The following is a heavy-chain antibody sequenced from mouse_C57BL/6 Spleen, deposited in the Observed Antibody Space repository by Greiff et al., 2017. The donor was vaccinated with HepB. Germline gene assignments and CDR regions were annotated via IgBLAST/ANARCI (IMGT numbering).Heavy chain of an antibody. CDR3: ERNAYYSNYGARDY. D-gene: IGHD2-5*01. J-gene: IGHJ4*01. V-gene: IGHV1-53*01. Sequence: VQLQQPGTELVKPGASVKLSCKASGYTFTSYWMHWVKQRPGQGLEWIGNINPSNGGTYYNEKFKSKATLAVDKSSITADMPLSSLTSEDSAVFSGERNAYYSNYGARDYWGQGTSVTVSS. CDR2: INPSNGGT. CDR1: GYTFTSYW.